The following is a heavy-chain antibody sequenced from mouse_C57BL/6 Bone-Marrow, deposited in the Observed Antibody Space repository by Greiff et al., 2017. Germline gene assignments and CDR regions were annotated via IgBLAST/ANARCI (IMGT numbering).Heavy chain of an antibody. J-gene: IGHJ2*01. Sequence: EVQLQQSGAELVRPGASVKLSCTASGFNIKDDYMHWVKQRPEQGLEWIGWIDPENGDTEYASKFQGKATITADTSSNTAYLQLSSLTSEDTAVYYCTTGSYYFDSWGQGTTLTVSS. CDR2: IDPENGDT. V-gene: IGHV14-4*01. CDR1: GFNIKDDY. CDR3: TTGSYYFDS. D-gene: IGHD1-1*02.